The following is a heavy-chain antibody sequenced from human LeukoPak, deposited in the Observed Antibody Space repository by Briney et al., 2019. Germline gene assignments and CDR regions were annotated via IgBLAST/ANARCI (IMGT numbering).Heavy chain of an antibody. V-gene: IGHV3-20*04. J-gene: IGHJ4*02. CDR3: ARLKAAAGSNFDY. CDR2: INWNGGST. Sequence: GGSLRLSCAASGFTFDDYGMSWVRQAPGKGLEWVSGINWNGGSTSCADSVKGRFTISRDTAKNSLYLQMNSLRAEDTALYYCARLKAAAGSNFDYWGQGTLVTVSS. CDR1: GFTFDDYG. D-gene: IGHD6-13*01.